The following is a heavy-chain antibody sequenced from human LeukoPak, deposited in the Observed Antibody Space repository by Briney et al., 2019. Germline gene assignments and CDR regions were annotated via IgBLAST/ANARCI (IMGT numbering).Heavy chain of an antibody. Sequence: PGGSLRLSCAASGFTLSSYAMHWVRQAPGKGLEWVAVISYDGSNKYYADSVKGRFTISRDNSKNTLYLQMNSLRAEDTAVYYCARDPTYYDFWSGYAIDYWGQGTLVTVSS. D-gene: IGHD3-3*01. CDR2: ISYDGSNK. J-gene: IGHJ4*02. CDR3: ARDPTYYDFWSGYAIDY. V-gene: IGHV3-30-3*01. CDR1: GFTLSSYA.